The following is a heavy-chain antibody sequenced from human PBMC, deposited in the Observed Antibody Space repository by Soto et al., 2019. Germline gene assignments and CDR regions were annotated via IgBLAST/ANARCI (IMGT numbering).Heavy chain of an antibody. V-gene: IGHV1-2*02. D-gene: IGHD5-18*01. CDR2: INPNSGGT. CDR1: GYTFTGYY. CDR3: ARDGYSYGYGYFDY. Sequence: GASVKVSCKASGYTFTGYYMHWVRQAPGQGLEGRGWINPNSGGTNYAQKFQGRVTMTRDTSISTAYMELSRLRSDDTAVYYCARDGYSYGYGYFDYWGQGTLVTVSS. J-gene: IGHJ4*02.